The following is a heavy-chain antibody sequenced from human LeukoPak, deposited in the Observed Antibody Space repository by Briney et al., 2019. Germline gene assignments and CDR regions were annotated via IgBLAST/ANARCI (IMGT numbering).Heavy chain of an antibody. V-gene: IGHV1-46*01. J-gene: IGHJ3*02. CDR1: GYTFTSYY. Sequence: ASVKVSCKASGYTFTSYYIHWVRQAPGQGLEWMGVINPSGGGTNYAQKFQGRVTITADKSTSTAYMELSSLRSEDTAVYYCAREPLGTGYAFDIWGQGTMVTVSS. CDR3: AREPLGTGYAFDI. CDR2: INPSGGGT. D-gene: IGHD3-10*01.